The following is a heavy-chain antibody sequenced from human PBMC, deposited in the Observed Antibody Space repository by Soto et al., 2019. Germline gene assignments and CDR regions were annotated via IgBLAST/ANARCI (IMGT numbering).Heavy chain of an antibody. V-gene: IGHV3-23*01. CDR1: GFTFSSYA. J-gene: IGHJ5*02. CDR2: ISGSGGST. CDR3: AKGAYIVVVVAATRFLNSFDT. D-gene: IGHD2-15*01. Sequence: EVQLLESGGGLVQPGGSLRLSCAASGFTFSSYAMSWVRQAPGKGLEWVSGISGSGGSTYYADSVKGRFTISRDKSKNTLYLKMNSLRAEDTAVYYCAKGAYIVVVVAATRFLNSFDTWGQGTLVTVSS.